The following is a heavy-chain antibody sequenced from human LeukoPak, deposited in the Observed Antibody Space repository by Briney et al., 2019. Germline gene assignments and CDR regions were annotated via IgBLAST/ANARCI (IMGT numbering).Heavy chain of an antibody. Sequence: SETLSLTCTVSGVSISSYYWSWVRQPPGKGLEYIGYIYYSGYTNYNPSLKSRVTISVDTSKNQFSLKLSSVTAADTAVYYCARDGGDYVHDMDVWGKGTTVTVSS. CDR1: GVSISSYY. CDR2: IYYSGYT. CDR3: ARDGGDYVHDMDV. J-gene: IGHJ6*03. D-gene: IGHD4-17*01. V-gene: IGHV4-59*01.